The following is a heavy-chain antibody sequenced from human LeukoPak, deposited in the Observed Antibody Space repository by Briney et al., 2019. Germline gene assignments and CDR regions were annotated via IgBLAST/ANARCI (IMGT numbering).Heavy chain of an antibody. CDR1: GFTFSTYW. V-gene: IGHV3-7*01. J-gene: IGHJ4*02. D-gene: IGHD6-6*01. Sequence: GGSLRLSCAASGFTFSTYWMSWVRQVPGKGLEWVANIKQDGSETYNVDSVNGRFTISRDNAKNSLFLKMNSVRDEDTAVYYCARDAGTRPLGHWGQGTLVSVSS. CDR2: IKQDGSET. CDR3: ARDAGTRPLGH.